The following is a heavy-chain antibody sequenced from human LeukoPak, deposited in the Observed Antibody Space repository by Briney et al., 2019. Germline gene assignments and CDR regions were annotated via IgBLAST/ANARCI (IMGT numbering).Heavy chain of an antibody. CDR1: GGSITGSSYY. V-gene: IGHV4-39*01. D-gene: IGHD3-22*01. CDR3: ARHYYDRTGYYYFDY. CDR2: MYYSGST. J-gene: IGHJ4*02. Sequence: SETLSLTCTVSGGSITGSSYYWGWIRQPPGKGLEWIGSMYYSGSTYYNPSLMSRVTIPVDTSKNQFSLKLSSVTAADTAVYYCARHYYDRTGYYYFDYWGQGTLVTVSS.